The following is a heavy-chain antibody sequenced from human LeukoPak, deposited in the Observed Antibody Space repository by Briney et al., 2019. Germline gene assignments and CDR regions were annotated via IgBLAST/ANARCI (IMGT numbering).Heavy chain of an antibody. CDR3: ARDLDSYGYSGWFDP. D-gene: IGHD5-18*01. Sequence: SVKVSCKASRGTFSSYAISWVRQAPGQGLEWMGGIIPIFGTANYAQKFQGRVTITADESTSTAYMELSSLRSEDTAVYYCARDLDSYGYSGWFDPWGQGTLVTVSS. V-gene: IGHV1-69*01. CDR1: RGTFSSYA. CDR2: IIPIFGTA. J-gene: IGHJ5*02.